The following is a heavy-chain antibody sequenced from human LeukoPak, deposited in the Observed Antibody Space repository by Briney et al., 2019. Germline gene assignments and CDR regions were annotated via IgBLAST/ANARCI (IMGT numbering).Heavy chain of an antibody. D-gene: IGHD2-21*02. CDR1: GFTVSSNY. CDR2: IYSGGKT. J-gene: IGHJ4*02. Sequence: GGSLRLSCAASGFTVSSNYMSWVRQAPGKGLEWVSVIYSGGKTYYADSVKGRFTISRDSSKNTLYLQMNSLRAEDTAVYYCARVYELLFDYWGQGTLVTVSS. CDR3: ARVYELLFDY. V-gene: IGHV3-53*01.